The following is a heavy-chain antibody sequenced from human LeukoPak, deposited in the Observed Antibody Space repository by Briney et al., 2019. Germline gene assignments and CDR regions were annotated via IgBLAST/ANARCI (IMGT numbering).Heavy chain of an antibody. D-gene: IGHD1-26*01. V-gene: IGHV1-8*01. Sequence: ASVKVSCKASGYTFTSYDINWVRQATGQGLEWMGWMNPNSGNTGYAQKFQGRVTMIRNTSISTAYMELSSLRSEDTAVYYCARAKDSGYYYYYYMDVWGKGTTVTVSS. J-gene: IGHJ6*03. CDR2: MNPNSGNT. CDR3: ARAKDSGYYYYYYMDV. CDR1: GYTFTSYD.